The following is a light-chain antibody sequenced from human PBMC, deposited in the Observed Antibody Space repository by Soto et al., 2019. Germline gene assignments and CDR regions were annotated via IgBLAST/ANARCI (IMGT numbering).Light chain of an antibody. V-gene: IGKV1-5*01. CDR2: DAS. Sequence: DIQMTQSPSTLSPSVGDRVTITCRASQSMNDWLAWYQQKPGKAPKVLIYDASSLQSGVPSRFSGSGSGTEFTLTIDSLQPDDVATYYCLRYNAFSQTFGQGTKVEI. CDR1: QSMNDW. CDR3: LRYNAFSQT. J-gene: IGKJ1*01.